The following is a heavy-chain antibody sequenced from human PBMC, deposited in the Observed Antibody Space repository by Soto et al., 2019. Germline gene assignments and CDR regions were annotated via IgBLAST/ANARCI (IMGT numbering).Heavy chain of an antibody. D-gene: IGHD6-13*01. Sequence: PSETLSLTCTVSGDSISSGDYYWSWIRQRPGKGLEWIGIIYYSGSTYYSPSLKSRVTISLDTSKNQFSLKLSSVTAADTAVYYCARGVASSGYLYYSDYWGHGTLVTVSS. V-gene: IGHV4-31*03. CDR3: ARGVASSGYLYYSDY. J-gene: IGHJ4*01. CDR1: GDSISSGDYY. CDR2: IYYSGST.